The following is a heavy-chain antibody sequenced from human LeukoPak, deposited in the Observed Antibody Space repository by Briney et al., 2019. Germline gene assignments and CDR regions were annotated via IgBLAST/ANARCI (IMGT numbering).Heavy chain of an antibody. CDR2: INPNSGGT. V-gene: IGHV1-2*02. CDR1: GYTFTNYG. D-gene: IGHD4-17*01. J-gene: IGHJ4*02. Sequence: ASVKVSCKASGYTFTNYGISWVRQAPGQGLEWMGWINPNSGGTNYAQKFQGRVTMTRDTSISTAYMELSRLRSDDTAVYYCARGKGDYGDSPDYWGQGTLVTVSS. CDR3: ARGKGDYGDSPDY.